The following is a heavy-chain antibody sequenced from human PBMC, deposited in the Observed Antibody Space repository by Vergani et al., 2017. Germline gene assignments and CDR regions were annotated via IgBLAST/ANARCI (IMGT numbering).Heavy chain of an antibody. J-gene: IGHJ4*02. CDR2: ISYDGSNK. D-gene: IGHD3-10*01. CDR1: GFTFSSYG. CDR3: AKAWEIAAMVRGVIAYYFDY. V-gene: IGHV3-30*18. Sequence: QVQLVESGGGVVQPGRSLRLSCAASGFTFSSYGMHWVRQAPGKGLGWVAVISYDGSNKYYADSVKGRFTISRYNSKNTLYLQMNSLRAEDTAVYYCAKAWEIAAMVRGVIAYYFDYWGQGTLVTVSS.